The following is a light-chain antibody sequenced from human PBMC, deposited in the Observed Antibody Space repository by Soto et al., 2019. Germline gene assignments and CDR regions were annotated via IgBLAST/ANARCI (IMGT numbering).Light chain of an antibody. J-gene: IGKJ3*01. CDR2: DAS. CDR1: QSVSSY. Sequence: EIVLTQSPATLSLSPGERASLSCRASQSVSSYLAWYQRKPGQAPRLLIYDASNRATGFPARFSGSGSGTDFTLTTSSLEPEDFAVYYCHQRSNWPPAFGPGTKVDIK. V-gene: IGKV3-11*01. CDR3: HQRSNWPPA.